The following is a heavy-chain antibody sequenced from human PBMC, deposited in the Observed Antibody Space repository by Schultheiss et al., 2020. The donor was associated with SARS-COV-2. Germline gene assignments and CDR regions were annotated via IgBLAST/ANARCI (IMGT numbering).Heavy chain of an antibody. CDR1: GGSVSTYY. V-gene: IGHV4-4*07. J-gene: IGHJ6*02. CDR3: ALYNWNDASGAAGMDV. D-gene: IGHD1-20*01. Sequence: SETLSLTCTVSGGSVSTYYWSWLRQPAGKGLEWIGRMYSDGSTNYNPSLKSRVTLSIDTSTNQFSLRLSSVTAADTAVYYCALYNWNDASGAAGMDVWGQGSTVTVSS. CDR2: MYSDGST.